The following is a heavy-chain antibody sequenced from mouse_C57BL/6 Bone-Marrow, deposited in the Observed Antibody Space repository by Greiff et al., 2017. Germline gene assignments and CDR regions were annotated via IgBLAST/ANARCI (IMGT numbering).Heavy chain of an antibody. V-gene: IGHV15-2*01. CDR3: ASDSSGYIPYAMDY. J-gene: IGHJ4*01. D-gene: IGHD3-2*02. Sequence: QVQLQQSGSELRSPGSSVKLSCKDFDSEVFPLAYMSWVRQKPGHGFEWFGGILPSIGRTIYGEKFEDKATLDADTLSNTAYLELNSLTSEDSAIYDCASDSSGYIPYAMDYWGQGTSVTVSS. CDR2: ILPSIGRT. CDR1: DSEVFPLAY.